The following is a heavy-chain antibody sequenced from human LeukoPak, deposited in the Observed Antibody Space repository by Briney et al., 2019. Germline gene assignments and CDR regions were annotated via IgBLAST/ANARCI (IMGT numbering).Heavy chain of an antibody. CDR1: GFSFNSYG. CDR3: ARTYFDFLTAYYTGGDFFAY. CDR2: IRFDGTTK. J-gene: IGHJ4*02. D-gene: IGHD3-9*01. V-gene: IGHV3-30*02. Sequence: GGSLRLSCAASGFSFNSYGMYWVRQAPGKGLEWVAFIRFDGTTKDYADSVKGRFTISRENSKNTLYLEMDSLRVEDTAVYYCARTYFDFLTAYYTGGDFFAYWGQGALVTVSS.